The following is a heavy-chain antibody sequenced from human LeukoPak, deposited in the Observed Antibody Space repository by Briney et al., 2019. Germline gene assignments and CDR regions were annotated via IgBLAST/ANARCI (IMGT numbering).Heavy chain of an antibody. CDR1: GGSFSGYY. Sequence: PSETLSLTCAVYGGSFSGYYWSWIRQPPGKGLEWIGEINHSGSTNYNPSLKSRVTISVDTSKNQFSLKLSSVTAADTAVYYCAGGGHRGGGFDLGGRAPRATVSS. V-gene: IGHV4-34*01. CDR2: INHSGST. D-gene: IGHD3-10*01. J-gene: IGHJ2*01. CDR3: AGGGHRGGGFDL.